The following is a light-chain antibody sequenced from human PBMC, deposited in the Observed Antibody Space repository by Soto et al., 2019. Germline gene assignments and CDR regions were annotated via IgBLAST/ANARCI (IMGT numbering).Light chain of an antibody. CDR2: DAS. CDR3: HHYNSWPYT. Sequence: EIVMTQSPDTLSVSPGERATLSCRASQSFSSNLAWYQQKPGQAPRLLIYDASTRAPGFPARFSGSGSGTEFTLTISSLQSEDFAVYYCHHYNSWPYTFGQGTKVDNK. V-gene: IGKV3-15*01. CDR1: QSFSSN. J-gene: IGKJ2*01.